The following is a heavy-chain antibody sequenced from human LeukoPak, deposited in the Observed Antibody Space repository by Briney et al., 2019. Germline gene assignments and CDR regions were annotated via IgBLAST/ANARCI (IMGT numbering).Heavy chain of an antibody. CDR1: GFTFNNYA. CDR3: AKSRDSSGYYLSYFDY. CDR2: IIGSGGST. D-gene: IGHD3-22*01. V-gene: IGHV3-23*01. J-gene: IGHJ4*02. Sequence: PGGSLRLSCAASGFTFNNYAMSWVRQAPGKGLEWVSTIIGSGGSTYYADSVKGRFTISRDNSNNTLYLQMNSLRAEDTAVYYCAKSRDSSGYYLSYFDYWGQGTLVTVSS.